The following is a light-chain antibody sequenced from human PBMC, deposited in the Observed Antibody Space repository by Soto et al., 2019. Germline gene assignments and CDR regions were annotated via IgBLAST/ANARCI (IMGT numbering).Light chain of an antibody. J-gene: IGLJ1*01. CDR2: EGS. V-gene: IGLV2-23*01. CDR1: SSDVGSYNL. CDR3: CSYAGSSTDV. Sequence: QSVLTQPASVSGSPAHSITISCTGTSSDVGSYNLVSWYQQHPGKAPKLMIYEGSKRPSGVSNRFSGSKSGNTASLTISGLQGEDEADYYCCSYAGSSTDVFGTGTKVTVL.